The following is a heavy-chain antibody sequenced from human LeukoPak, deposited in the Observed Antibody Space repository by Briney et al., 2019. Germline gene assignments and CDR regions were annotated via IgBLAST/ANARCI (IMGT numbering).Heavy chain of an antibody. CDR2: IYHSGSS. CDR3: ARGRATAAMITSFDC. V-gene: IGHV4-38-2*02. J-gene: IGHJ4*02. D-gene: IGHD2-2*01. Sequence: SETLSLTCTVSGYSISSGYYWGWIRQPPRKGLEWIGSIYHSGSSNYNPSLKSRVTISVDTSKNQFSLKLSSVTAADTAVYYCARGRATAAMITSFDCWGQGTLVTVSS. CDR1: GYSISSGYY.